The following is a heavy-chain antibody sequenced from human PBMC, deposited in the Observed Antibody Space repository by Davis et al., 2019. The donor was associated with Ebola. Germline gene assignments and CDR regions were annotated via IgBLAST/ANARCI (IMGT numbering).Heavy chain of an antibody. Sequence: GESLKISCAASGFTFNNYAMTWIRQAPGKGLEWVSTISGGGETTYDADSGQGRFTISRDNAKNSLYLQMNTLRVEDTAIYYCVPGTWIRGQGTLVTVSS. J-gene: IGHJ4*02. CDR1: GFTFNNYA. V-gene: IGHV3-23*01. D-gene: IGHD5-18*01. CDR2: ISGGGETT. CDR3: VPGTWI.